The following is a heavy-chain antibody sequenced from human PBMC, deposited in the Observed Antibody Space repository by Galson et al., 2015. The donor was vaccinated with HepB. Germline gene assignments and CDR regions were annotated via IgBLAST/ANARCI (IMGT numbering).Heavy chain of an antibody. Sequence: SVKVSCKASGYTFTGSYMHWVRQAPGQGLEWMGWINPNNGDTNYAQKFQGRVTMTRDTSISTAFMELSRLRSDDTAIYYCAITIFGGVPFDPWGQGTLVTVSS. V-gene: IGHV1-2*02. J-gene: IGHJ5*02. CDR3: AITIFGGVPFDP. D-gene: IGHD3-3*01. CDR2: INPNNGDT. CDR1: GYTFTGSY.